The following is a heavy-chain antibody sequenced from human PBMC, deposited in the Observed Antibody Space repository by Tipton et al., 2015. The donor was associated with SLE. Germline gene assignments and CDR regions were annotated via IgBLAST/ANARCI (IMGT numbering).Heavy chain of an antibody. J-gene: IGHJ3*02. CDR1: GYTFTSYG. Sequence: QLAQSGPEVKKPGASVKDSCKASGYTFTSYGISWVRQAPGQGLEWMGWISAYNGNTNYAQKLQGRVTMTTDTSTSTAYMELRSLRSDDTAVYYCAIPRGIAARDDAFDIWGQGTMVTVSS. V-gene: IGHV1-18*01. CDR2: ISAYNGNT. CDR3: AIPRGIAARDDAFDI. D-gene: IGHD6-6*01.